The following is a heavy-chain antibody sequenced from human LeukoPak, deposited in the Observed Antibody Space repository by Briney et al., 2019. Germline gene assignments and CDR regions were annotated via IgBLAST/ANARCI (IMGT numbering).Heavy chain of an antibody. CDR2: INPNSGGT. CDR1: GYTFTGYH. D-gene: IGHD6-19*01. J-gene: IGHJ4*02. Sequence: ASVKVSCKASGYTFTGYHIHWVRQAPGQGLEWMGWINPNSGGTNYAQKFQGRVTMTRDTSISTAYMELSRLRSDDTAVHFCARLRSSGPSRYFDYWGQGTLVTVSS. V-gene: IGHV1-2*02. CDR3: ARLRSSGPSRYFDY.